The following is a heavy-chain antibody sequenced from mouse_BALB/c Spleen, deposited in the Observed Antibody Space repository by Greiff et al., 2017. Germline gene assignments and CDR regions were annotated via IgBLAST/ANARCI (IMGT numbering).Heavy chain of an antibody. D-gene: IGHD1-1*01. J-gene: IGHJ4*01. Sequence: EVHLVESGGGLVQPGGSRKLSCAASGFTFSSFGMHWVRQAPEKGLEWVAYISSGSSTIYYADTVKGRFTISRDNPKNTLFLQMTRLRSEDTAMYYCARYLYYGTYAIDYWGQGTSVTVSS. CDR2: ISSGSSTI. CDR1: GFTFSSFG. V-gene: IGHV5-17*02. CDR3: ARYLYYGTYAIDY.